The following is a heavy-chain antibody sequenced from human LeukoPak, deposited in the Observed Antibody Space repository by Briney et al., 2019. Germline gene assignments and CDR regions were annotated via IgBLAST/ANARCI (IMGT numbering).Heavy chain of an antibody. D-gene: IGHD3-22*01. CDR2: INHSGST. Sequence: SETLSLTCAVYGGSFSGYYWSWIRQPPGKGLEWIGEINHSGSTNYNPSLKSRVTISVDTSKNQFSLKLSSVTAADTAVYYCARLNYYDSSGYPPGDYWGQGTLVTVSS. J-gene: IGHJ4*02. V-gene: IGHV4-34*01. CDR3: ARLNYYDSSGYPPGDY. CDR1: GGSFSGYY.